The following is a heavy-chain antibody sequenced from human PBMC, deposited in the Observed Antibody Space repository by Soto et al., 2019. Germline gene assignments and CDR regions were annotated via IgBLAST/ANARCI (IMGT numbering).Heavy chain of an antibody. V-gene: IGHV1-69*13. J-gene: IGHJ6*02. D-gene: IGHD3-10*01. CDR2: IIPIFGTA. CDR1: GGTFSSYA. CDR3: ARDKRYYGSGTNYYGMDV. Sequence: GASVKVSCKASGGTFSSYAISWVRQAPGQGLEWMGGIIPIFGTANYAQKFQGRVTITADESTSTAYMELSSLRSEDTAVYYCARDKRYYGSGTNYYGMDVWGQGTTVTVSS.